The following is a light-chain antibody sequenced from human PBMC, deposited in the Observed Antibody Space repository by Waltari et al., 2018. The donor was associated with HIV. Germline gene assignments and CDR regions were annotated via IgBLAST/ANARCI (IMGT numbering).Light chain of an antibody. V-gene: IGLV1-44*01. J-gene: IGLJ1*01. CDR1: TSTIGSNT. CDR2: SND. Sequence: QSVLTQSPSASGTPGQRVTIYCFGTTSTIGSNTVNWYHQFPGTAPKLLIYSNDQRPSGVPDRFSGSKSDYSASLAISWLQSEDDGDYYCATWDDSLNGQVFGSGTKVTVL. CDR3: ATWDDSLNGQV.